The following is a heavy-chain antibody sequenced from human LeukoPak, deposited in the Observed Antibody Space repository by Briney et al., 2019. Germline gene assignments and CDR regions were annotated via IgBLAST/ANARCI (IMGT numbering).Heavy chain of an antibody. Sequence: PGGSXRLSCAASGFTFSDYYMSWIRQAPGKGLEWVSYIGSSGTTISYADSVKGRFTISRDNAENSLYLQMNSLRAEDTAVYYCARVSSLRDAFDIWGQGTMVTVSS. D-gene: IGHD6-6*01. J-gene: IGHJ3*02. CDR2: IGSSGTTI. CDR3: ARVSSLRDAFDI. V-gene: IGHV3-11*04. CDR1: GFTFSDYY.